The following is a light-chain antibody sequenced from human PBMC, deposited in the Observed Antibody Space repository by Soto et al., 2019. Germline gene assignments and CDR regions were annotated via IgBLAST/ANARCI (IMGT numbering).Light chain of an antibody. CDR2: AAS. CDR1: QSISSY. CDR3: QQSYSTLS. V-gene: IGKV1-39*01. Sequence: DIVMTQSPSSLSASVGDRVTITCRASQSISSYLNWYQQKPGKAPKLLIYAASSLQSGVPSRFSGSGSGTDFTLTISSLQPEDFATYYCQQSYSTLSFGGGTKVEIK. J-gene: IGKJ4*01.